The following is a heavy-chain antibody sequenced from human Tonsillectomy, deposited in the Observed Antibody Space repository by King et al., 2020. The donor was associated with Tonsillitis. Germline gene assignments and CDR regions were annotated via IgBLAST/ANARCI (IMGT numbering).Heavy chain of an antibody. J-gene: IGHJ3*02. CDR2: IYYSGST. CDR3: ARHLHEGIRYFGWLPATDAFDI. Sequence: LQLQESGPGLVKPSETLSLTCTVSGGSISSSSYYWGWIRQPPGKGLEWIGSIYYSGSTYYTPSLKSRVTISVDTSKNQFSLKLSSVTAADTAVYYCARHLHEGIRYFGWLPATDAFDIWGQGTMVTVSS. D-gene: IGHD3-9*01. V-gene: IGHV4-39*07. CDR1: GGSISSSSYY.